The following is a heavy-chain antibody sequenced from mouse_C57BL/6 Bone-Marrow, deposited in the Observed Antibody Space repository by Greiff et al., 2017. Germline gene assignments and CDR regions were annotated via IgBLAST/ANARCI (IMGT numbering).Heavy chain of an antibody. Sequence: EVQLQQSGTVLARPGASVKMSCKTSGYTFTSYWMHWVKQRPGQGLEWIGAIYPGNSDTSYNQKFKGKAKLTAVTSASTAYMELSSLTNENSAVYDCTRGTTVVATGYFDYGGQGTTLTVSS. CDR3: TRGTTVVATGYFDY. D-gene: IGHD1-1*01. J-gene: IGHJ2*01. CDR1: GYTFTSYW. V-gene: IGHV1-5*01. CDR2: IYPGNSDT.